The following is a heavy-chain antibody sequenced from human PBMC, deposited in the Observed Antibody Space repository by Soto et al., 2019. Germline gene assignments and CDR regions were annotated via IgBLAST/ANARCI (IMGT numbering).Heavy chain of an antibody. J-gene: IGHJ4*02. D-gene: IGHD3-22*01. CDR2: IYTSGST. V-gene: IGHV4-4*07. CDR1: GGSISSYY. Sequence: SETLSLTCTVSGGSISSYYWSWIRQPAGKGLEWIGRIYTSGSTNYNPSLKSRVTMSVDTSKNQFSLKLSSVTAADTAIYYCARGTYFYDYSGHKRLHYFDYWGQGTLVTVSS. CDR3: ARGTYFYDYSGHKRLHYFDY.